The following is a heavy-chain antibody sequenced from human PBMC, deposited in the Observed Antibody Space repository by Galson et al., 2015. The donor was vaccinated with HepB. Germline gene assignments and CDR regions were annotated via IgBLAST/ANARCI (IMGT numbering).Heavy chain of an antibody. J-gene: IGHJ4*02. Sequence: SVKVSCKASGYSFSNYGISWVRQAPGQGLEWLGWSSAYRDNTNYAQKLQGRVTMTTDTSTSTAYVELRSLRSDDTAVYYCASLPYDSSGFYYVNFDYWGQGTLVTVSS. D-gene: IGHD3-22*01. CDR3: ASLPYDSSGFYYVNFDY. CDR2: SSAYRDNT. V-gene: IGHV1-18*04. CDR1: GYSFSNYG.